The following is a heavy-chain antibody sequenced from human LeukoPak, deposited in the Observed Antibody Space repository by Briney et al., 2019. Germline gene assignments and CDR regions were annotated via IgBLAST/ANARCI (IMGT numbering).Heavy chain of an antibody. CDR2: INPNSGGT. Sequence: ASVKVSCKASGYTFTGYYMHWVRQAPGQGLEWMGWINPNSGGTNYAQKFQGWVTMTRDTSISTAYMELSRLRSDDTAVYYCARQDYGGNSGFDYWGQGTLVTVSS. V-gene: IGHV1-2*04. CDR3: ARQDYGGNSGFDY. J-gene: IGHJ4*02. D-gene: IGHD4-23*01. CDR1: GYTFTGYY.